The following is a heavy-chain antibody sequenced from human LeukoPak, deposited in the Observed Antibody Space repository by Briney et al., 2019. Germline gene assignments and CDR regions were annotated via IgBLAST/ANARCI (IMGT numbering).Heavy chain of an antibody. D-gene: IGHD2-15*01. V-gene: IGHV3-21*01. J-gene: IGHJ3*02. CDR2: ISSSSSYI. Sequence: GGSLRLSCAASGFTFSSHSMNWVRQAPGKGLEWVSSISSSSSYIYYVDSVKGRFTISRDNAKNSLYLQMNSVRAEDTAVYYCARDQDVYCSGGSCTSFDIWGQGIMVTVSS. CDR3: ARDQDVYCSGGSCTSFDI. CDR1: GFTFSSHS.